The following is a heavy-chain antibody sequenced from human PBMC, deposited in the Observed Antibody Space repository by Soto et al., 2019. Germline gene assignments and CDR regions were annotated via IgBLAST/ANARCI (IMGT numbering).Heavy chain of an antibody. Sequence: ASVKVSCKASGGTFSSYAISWVRQAPGQGLEWMGGIIPIFGTANYAQKFQGRVTITADESTSTAYMELSSLRPEDTAVYYCAIEGGGSYPEGTGYYYYYSMDVWGQGTTVTVSS. CDR2: IIPIFGTA. J-gene: IGHJ6*02. CDR3: AIEGGGSYPEGTGYYYYYSMDV. V-gene: IGHV1-69*13. D-gene: IGHD1-26*01. CDR1: GGTFSSYA.